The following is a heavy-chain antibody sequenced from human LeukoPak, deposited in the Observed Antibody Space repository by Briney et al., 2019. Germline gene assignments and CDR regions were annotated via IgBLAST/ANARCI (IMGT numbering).Heavy chain of an antibody. Sequence: GASVKVSCKASGYTFTSYYMHWVRQAPGQGLEWMGIINPSGGSTSYAQKFQGRVTMTRDTSTSTVYMELSSLRSDDTAVYYCTRDLGQWLLQGIFFDYWGQGTLVTVSS. V-gene: IGHV1-46*01. J-gene: IGHJ4*02. CDR1: GYTFTSYY. CDR3: TRDLGQWLLQGIFFDY. CDR2: INPSGGST. D-gene: IGHD5-12*01.